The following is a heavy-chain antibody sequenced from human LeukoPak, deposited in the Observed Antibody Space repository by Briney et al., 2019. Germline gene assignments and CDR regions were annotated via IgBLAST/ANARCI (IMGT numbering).Heavy chain of an antibody. CDR2: INPHSGGT. V-gene: IGHV1-2*02. CDR1: GYTFTGYY. CDR3: ARDPEVTGYSYGYYYYGMDV. D-gene: IGHD5-18*01. Sequence: ASVKVSCKASGYTFTGYYIHWVRQTPGQGLEWMGWINPHSGGTKYAQKFQGRVTMTRDTSTSTVYMELSSLRSEDTAVYYCARDPEVTGYSYGYYYYGMDVWGQGTTVTVSS. J-gene: IGHJ6*02.